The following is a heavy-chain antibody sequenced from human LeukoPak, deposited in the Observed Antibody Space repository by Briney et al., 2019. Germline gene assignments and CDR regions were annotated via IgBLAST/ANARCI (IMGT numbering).Heavy chain of an antibody. CDR3: VRDGMAGTPNAFDM. V-gene: IGHV3-66*02. D-gene: IGHD6-19*01. CDR2: IYTGGIT. J-gene: IGHJ3*02. CDR1: GLSVSSNH. Sequence: GGSLRLSCAASGLSVSSNHMAWVRQAPGKGLEWVSVIYTGGITYYADSVQGRFIISRDNSKNTVHLQMNSLRPEDTAVYYCVRDGMAGTPNAFDMWGQGTMVTVSS.